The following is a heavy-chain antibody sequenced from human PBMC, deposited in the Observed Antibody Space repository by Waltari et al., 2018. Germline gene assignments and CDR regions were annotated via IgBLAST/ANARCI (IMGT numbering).Heavy chain of an antibody. J-gene: IGHJ4*02. Sequence: QVQLQQWGAGLLKPSETLSLTCAVYGGSFSGHYWGWIRQPPGEGLGWVGEIKHRRGTNNNPSLKSRVTISLDTSKNQFSLKLSSVTAADTAVYYCARVRDHCFDYWGQGTLVTVSS. V-gene: IGHV4-34*01. D-gene: IGHD2-15*01. CDR1: GGSFSGHY. CDR2: IKHRRGT. CDR3: ARVRDHCFDY.